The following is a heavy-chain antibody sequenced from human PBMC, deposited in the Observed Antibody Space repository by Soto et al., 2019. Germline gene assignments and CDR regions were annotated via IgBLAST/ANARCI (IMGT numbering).Heavy chain of an antibody. CDR2: ISISSSYI. CDR3: ASVKHYGSGSYYPNSYGMDV. V-gene: IGHV3-21*01. D-gene: IGHD3-10*01. J-gene: IGHJ6*02. Sequence: PGGSLRLSCAASGFTFSSYSMNWVRQAPGKGLEWVSSISISSSYIYYADSVKGRFTISRDNAKNSLYLQMNSLRAEDTAVYYCASVKHYGSGSYYPNSYGMDVWGQGTTVTVSS. CDR1: GFTFSSYS.